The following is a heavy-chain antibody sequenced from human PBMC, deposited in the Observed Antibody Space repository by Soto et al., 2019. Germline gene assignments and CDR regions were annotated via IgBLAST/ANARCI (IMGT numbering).Heavy chain of an antibody. CDR3: ARAGCDGGSCYTQVGLRYGMDV. CDR1: GFTFSSYA. V-gene: IGHV3-30-3*01. CDR2: ISYDGSNK. J-gene: IGHJ6*02. Sequence: QVQLVESGGGVVQPGRSLRLSCAASGFTFSSYAMHWVRQAPGKGLEWVAVISYDGSNKYYADSVKGRFTISRDNSKNTLYLQMNSLRAEDTAVYYCARAGCDGGSCYTQVGLRYGMDVWGQGTTVTVSS. D-gene: IGHD2-15*01.